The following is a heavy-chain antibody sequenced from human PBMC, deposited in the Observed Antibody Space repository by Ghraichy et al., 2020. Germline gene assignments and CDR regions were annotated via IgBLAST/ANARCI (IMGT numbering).Heavy chain of an antibody. D-gene: IGHD2-15*01. CDR3: ARWGGYCSGGSCYPTSIWFDP. CDR1: GGSFSGYY. Sequence: SETLSLTCAVYGGSFSGYYWSWIRQPTGKGLEWIGEINHSGSTNYNPSLKSRVTISVDTSKNQFSLKLSSVTAADTAVYYCARWGGYCSGGSCYPTSIWFDPWGQGTRVTVSS. V-gene: IGHV4-34*01. CDR2: INHSGST. J-gene: IGHJ5*02.